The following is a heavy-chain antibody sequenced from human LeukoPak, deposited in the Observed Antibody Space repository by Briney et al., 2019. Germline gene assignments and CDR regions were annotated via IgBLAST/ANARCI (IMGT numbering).Heavy chain of an antibody. V-gene: IGHV4-34*01. CDR2: INHRGST. CDR1: GESFSGYS. D-gene: IGHD5-18*01. CDR3: ARGLGCSYGHRGVDY. J-gene: IGHJ4*02. Sequence: SETLSLTCAVSGESFSGYSWSWIRQTPGKGLEWRGEINHRGSTNYNPSLKSRITISVDTSKNQFSLKLSSVTAADTAVYYCARGLGCSYGHRGVDYWGQGTLVTVSS.